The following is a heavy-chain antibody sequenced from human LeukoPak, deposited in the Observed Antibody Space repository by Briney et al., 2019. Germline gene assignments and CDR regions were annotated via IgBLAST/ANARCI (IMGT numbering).Heavy chain of an antibody. V-gene: IGHV3-21*06. CDR2: ISSSGRYL. CDR1: GFTFSSHV. D-gene: IGHD3-22*01. CDR3: ARATFIVEATTTGAFDV. Sequence: GGSLRLSCAASGFTFSSHVMNWVRQAPGKGLEWVSSISSSGRYLYYVDSVRGRFTISRDNAKNSLYLELNSLRAEDTAIYYCARATFIVEATTTGAFDVWGQGTLVTVSS. J-gene: IGHJ3*01.